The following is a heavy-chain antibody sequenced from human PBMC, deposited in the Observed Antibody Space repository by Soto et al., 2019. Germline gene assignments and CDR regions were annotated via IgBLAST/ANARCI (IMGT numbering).Heavy chain of an antibody. CDR3: ARGGYYDNSWGKLSHYGLDV. J-gene: IGHJ6*02. Sequence: QVQLAQSANEVKKPGASVRVSCKAAGYTFIRYGIAWVRQAPGQGLEWMGWISPYNDYTVYAQKFQGRVNMTADTSTRTVYMNLRGLKSDDTAVYYCARGGYYDNSWGKLSHYGLDVWGQGTSVSVSS. CDR1: GYTFIRYG. V-gene: IGHV1-18*01. CDR2: ISPYNDYT. D-gene: IGHD3-16*01.